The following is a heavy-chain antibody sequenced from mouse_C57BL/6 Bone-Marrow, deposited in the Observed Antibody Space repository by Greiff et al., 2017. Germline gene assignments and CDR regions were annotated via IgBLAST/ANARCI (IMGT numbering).Heavy chain of an antibody. CDR1: GYTFTSYG. Sequence: QVTLKVSGAELARPGASVKLSCKASGYTFTSYGISWVKQRTGQGLEWIGEIYPRSGNTYYNEKFKGKATLTADKSSSTAYMELRSLTSEDSAVYFCARCDYGIWYFDVWGTGTTVTVSS. J-gene: IGHJ1*03. V-gene: IGHV1-81*01. CDR3: ARCDYGIWYFDV. D-gene: IGHD2-4*01. CDR2: IYPRSGNT.